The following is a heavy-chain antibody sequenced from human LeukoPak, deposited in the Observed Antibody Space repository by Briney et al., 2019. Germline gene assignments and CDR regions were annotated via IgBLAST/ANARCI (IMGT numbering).Heavy chain of an antibody. D-gene: IGHD2-2*02. CDR3: AKDARYCSSTSCYNSGAEYFQH. J-gene: IGHJ1*01. Sequence: GGSLRLSCAASGFTFCSYGMHWVRQAPGKGLEWVAFIRYDGSNKYYADSVKGRFTISRDNSKNTLYLQMNSLRAEDTAAYYCAKDARYCSSTSCYNSGAEYFQHWGQGTLVTVSS. CDR2: IRYDGSNK. CDR1: GFTFCSYG. V-gene: IGHV3-30*02.